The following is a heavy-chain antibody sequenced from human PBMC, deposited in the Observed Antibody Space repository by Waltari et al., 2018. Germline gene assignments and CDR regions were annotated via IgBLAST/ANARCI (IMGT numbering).Heavy chain of an antibody. CDR2: IIPILGIA. J-gene: IGHJ6*03. Sequence: QVQLVQSGAEVKKPGSSVKVSCKASGGTFSSYAISWVRQAPGQGLEWMGGIIPILGIANYAQKFQGRVTITAGKSTSTAYMTLSSLRSEDTAVYYCAREGYCSGGSCYGHYYYYYYMDVWGKGTTVTVSS. V-gene: IGHV1-69*10. CDR3: AREGYCSGGSCYGHYYYYYYMDV. D-gene: IGHD2-15*01. CDR1: GGTFSSYA.